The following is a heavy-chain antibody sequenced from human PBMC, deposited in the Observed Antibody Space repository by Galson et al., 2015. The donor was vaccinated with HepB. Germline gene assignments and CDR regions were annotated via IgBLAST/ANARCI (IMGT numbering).Heavy chain of an antibody. CDR3: AKDWASTITGGRFDY. CDR2: ISWDGGST. D-gene: IGHD5/OR15-5a*01. CDR1: GFTFDDYT. J-gene: IGHJ4*02. V-gene: IGHV3-43*01. Sequence: SLRLSCAASGFTFDDYTMHWVRQAPGKGLEWVSLISWDGGSTYYVDSVKGRFTISIDNSKNSLFLQMNSLRTEDTALYYCAKDWASTITGGRFDYWGQGTLVTVSS.